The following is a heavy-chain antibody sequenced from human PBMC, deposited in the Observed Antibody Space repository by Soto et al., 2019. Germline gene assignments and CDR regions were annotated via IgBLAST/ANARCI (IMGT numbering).Heavy chain of an antibody. CDR2: IIPMFGTP. CDR1: LFAFNIED. Sequence: XSFNASLFAFNIEDIICVRHAPGQGLELMGVIIPMFGTPHYAEKFQDIVTITADESTGTAYLELSSLTSEDTAVYYCANSEGPDGYSFDYWGQGTLVTVSS. V-gene: IGHV1-69*01. D-gene: IGHD5-18*01. J-gene: IGHJ4*02. CDR3: ANSEGPDGYSFDY.